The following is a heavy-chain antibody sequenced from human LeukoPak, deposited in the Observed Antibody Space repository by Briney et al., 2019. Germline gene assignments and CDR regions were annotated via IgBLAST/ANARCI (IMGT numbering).Heavy chain of an antibody. CDR2: INPNSGGT. CDR1: GYTFTGYY. J-gene: IGHJ4*02. D-gene: IGHD4-11*01. V-gene: IGHV1-2*06. CDR3: ARRYSNYPFDY. Sequence: ASVEVSCKASGYTFTGYYMHWVRQAPGQGLEWVGRINPNSGGTNYAQKFQGRVTMTRDTSISTAYMELSRLRSDDTAVYYCARRYSNYPFDYWGQGTLVTVSS.